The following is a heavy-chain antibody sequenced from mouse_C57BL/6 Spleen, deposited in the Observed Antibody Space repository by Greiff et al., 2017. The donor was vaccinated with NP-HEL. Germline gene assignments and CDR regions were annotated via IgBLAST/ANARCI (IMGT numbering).Heavy chain of an antibody. CDR3: AILYYFDY. J-gene: IGHJ2*01. CDR1: GYAFSSSW. CDR2: IYPGDGDT. V-gene: IGHV1-82*01. D-gene: IGHD2-3*01. Sequence: VQLQQSGPELVKPGASVKISCKASGYAFSSSWMNWVKQRPGKGLEWIGRIYPGDGDTNYNGKFKGKATLTADKSSSTAYMQLSSLTSEDSAVYFCAILYYFDYWGQGTTLTVSS.